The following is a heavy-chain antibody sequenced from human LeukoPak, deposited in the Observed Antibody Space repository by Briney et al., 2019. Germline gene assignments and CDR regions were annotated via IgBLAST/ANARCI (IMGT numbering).Heavy chain of an antibody. D-gene: IGHD3-9*01. CDR2: ISYDGSNK. CDR1: GFTFSSYG. CDR3: AKGIQQSHTYYDILTGYYPFLDTPYYFDY. J-gene: IGHJ4*02. V-gene: IGHV3-30*18. Sequence: GGSLRLSCAASGFTFSSYGMHWVRQAPGKGLEWVAVISYDGSNKYYADSVKGRFTISRDNSKNTLYLQMNSLRAEDTAVYYCAKGIQQSHTYYDILTGYYPFLDTPYYFDYWGQGTLVTVSS.